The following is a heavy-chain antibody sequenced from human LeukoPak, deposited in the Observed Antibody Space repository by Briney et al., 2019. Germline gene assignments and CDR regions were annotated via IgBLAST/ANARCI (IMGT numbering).Heavy chain of an antibody. D-gene: IGHD5-24*01. CDR2: INPADSDT. CDR3: ARGEGGYNYAF. Sequence: PGESLKISCKASGYSFSSYWIAWVRQIPGKRLEWMGIINPADSDTRYSLSIQGQVTISADRSISTAYLQWSSLKASDTAIYYCARGEGGYNYAFWGQGTLVSVSS. J-gene: IGHJ4*02. CDR1: GYSFSSYW. V-gene: IGHV5-51*01.